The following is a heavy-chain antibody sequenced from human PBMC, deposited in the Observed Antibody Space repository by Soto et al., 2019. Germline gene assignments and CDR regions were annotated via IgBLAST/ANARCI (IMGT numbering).Heavy chain of an antibody. CDR2: INHSGST. CDR1: GGSFSGYY. CDR3: ARLGVGGSRGSYYYCGMDV. D-gene: IGHD2-15*01. Sequence: PSETLSLTCAVYGGSFSGYYWSWIRQPPGKGLEWIGEINHSGSTNYNPSLKSRVTISVDTSKNQFSLKLSSVTAADTAVYYCARLGVGGSRGSYYYCGMDVWGQGTTVTVSS. V-gene: IGHV4-34*01. J-gene: IGHJ6*01.